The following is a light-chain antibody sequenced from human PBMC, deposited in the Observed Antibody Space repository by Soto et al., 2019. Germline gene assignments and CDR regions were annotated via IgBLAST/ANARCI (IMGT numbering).Light chain of an antibody. Sequence: EIVLTQSPATLSLSPGDRATLSCRASQTVSSYLAWYQQKPGQAPRLLIYDASSRATGIPARFSGSVSGTDFTLTITNLEPEDFAVYYCQQRSDWPSTFGGGTKVEIK. CDR3: QQRSDWPST. J-gene: IGKJ4*01. CDR1: QTVSSY. CDR2: DAS. V-gene: IGKV3-11*01.